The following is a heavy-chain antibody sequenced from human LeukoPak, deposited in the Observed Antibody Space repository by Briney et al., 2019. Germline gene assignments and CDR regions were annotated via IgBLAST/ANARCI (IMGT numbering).Heavy chain of an antibody. CDR1: GGTFSIYA. CDR3: ARAHGYGGNSEWLIYFDY. Sequence: SVRVSCKASGGTFSIYAISWVRQAPGQGLEWMGGIIPIFGTANYAQKFQGRVTITADKSTSTAYMELSSLRSEDTAVYYCARAHGYGGNSEWLIYFDYWGQGTLVTVSS. D-gene: IGHD4-23*01. J-gene: IGHJ4*02. V-gene: IGHV1-69*06. CDR2: IIPIFGTA.